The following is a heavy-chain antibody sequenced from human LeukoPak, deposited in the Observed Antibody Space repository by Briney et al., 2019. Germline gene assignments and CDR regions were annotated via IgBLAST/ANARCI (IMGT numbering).Heavy chain of an antibody. V-gene: IGHV1-69*13. J-gene: IGHJ4*02. Sequence: ASVKVSCKASGGTFSSYAISWVRQAPGQGLEWMGGIIPIFGTANYAQKFQGRVTITADESTGTAYMELSSLRSEDTAVYYCARQGGSYYLLDYWGQGTLVTVSS. CDR1: GGTFSSYA. CDR2: IIPIFGTA. CDR3: ARQGGSYYLLDY. D-gene: IGHD1-26*01.